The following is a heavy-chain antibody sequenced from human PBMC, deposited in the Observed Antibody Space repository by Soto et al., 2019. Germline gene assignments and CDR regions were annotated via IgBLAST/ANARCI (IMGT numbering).Heavy chain of an antibody. Sequence: GGSLRLSCAASGFTFSNAWMSWVRQAPGKGLEWVGRIKSKTDGGTTDYAAPVKGRFTISRDDSKNTLYLQMNSLKTEDTAVYYCTKDGDDYIWGSYPHNHCWGQGTLVTVSS. J-gene: IGHJ4*02. D-gene: IGHD3-16*01. CDR2: IKSKTDGGTT. CDR1: GFTFSNAW. V-gene: IGHV3-15*01. CDR3: TKDGDDYIWGSYPHNHC.